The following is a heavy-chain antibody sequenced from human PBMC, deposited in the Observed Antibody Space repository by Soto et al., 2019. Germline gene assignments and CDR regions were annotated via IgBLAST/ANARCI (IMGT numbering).Heavy chain of an antibody. CDR3: AHRVLRAVFGLVTTTAIYFDF. Sequence: QITLNESGPTVVKPTETLTLTCTFSGFSLTTSGVGVGWVRQSPGKAPEWLAFIYWDDDKRYSTSLKSRLTIPKDTSKNQVVLTMANVYPADKANYYSAHRVLRAVFGLVTTTAIYFDFWGQGAPVVVSS. J-gene: IGHJ4*02. CDR2: IYWDDDK. V-gene: IGHV2-5*02. D-gene: IGHD3-3*01. CDR1: GFSLTTSGVG.